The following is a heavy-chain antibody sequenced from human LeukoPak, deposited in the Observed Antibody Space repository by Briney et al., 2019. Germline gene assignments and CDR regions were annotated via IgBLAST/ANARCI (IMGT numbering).Heavy chain of an antibody. J-gene: IGHJ3*02. Sequence: LKISCKXSGYSFTSYWIGWVRQMPGKGLEWMGIIYPGDSDTRYSPSFQGQVTVSADKSISTAYLQWSSLKASDTAMYYCASPIAYCGGDCYFLDAFDIWGQGTMVTVSS. D-gene: IGHD2-21*02. CDR2: IYPGDSDT. CDR3: ASPIAYCGGDCYFLDAFDI. V-gene: IGHV5-51*01. CDR1: GYSFTSYW.